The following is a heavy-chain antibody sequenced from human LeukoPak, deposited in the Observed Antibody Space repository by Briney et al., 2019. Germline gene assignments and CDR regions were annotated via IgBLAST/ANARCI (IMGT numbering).Heavy chain of an antibody. Sequence: GGSLRLSCAASGFTFDDYAMHWVRQAPGKGLEWVSGISWNSGSIGYADSVKGRFTISRDNAKNSLYLQMNSLRAEDTALYYCAKGYGDYANYYGMDVWGQGTTVTVSS. CDR3: AKGYGDYANYYGMDV. D-gene: IGHD4-17*01. J-gene: IGHJ6*02. CDR1: GFTFDDYA. V-gene: IGHV3-9*01. CDR2: ISWNSGSI.